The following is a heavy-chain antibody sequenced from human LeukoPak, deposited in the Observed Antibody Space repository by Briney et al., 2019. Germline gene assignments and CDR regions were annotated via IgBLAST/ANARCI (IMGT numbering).Heavy chain of an antibody. CDR2: IYYSGST. CDR3: ARAVTMIVVVRAHDAFDI. Sequence: SETLSLTCTVSGGSISSSSYYWGWIRQPPGKGLEWIGSIYYSGSTYYNPSLKSRVTISVDTSKNQFSLKLSSVTAADTAVYYCARAVTMIVVVRAHDAFDIWGQGTMVTVSS. V-gene: IGHV4-39*07. J-gene: IGHJ3*02. CDR1: GGSISSSSYY. D-gene: IGHD3-22*01.